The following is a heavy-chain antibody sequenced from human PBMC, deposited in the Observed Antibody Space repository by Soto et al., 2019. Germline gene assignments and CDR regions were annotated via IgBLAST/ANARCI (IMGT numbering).Heavy chain of an antibody. D-gene: IGHD3-3*01. V-gene: IGHV1-18*01. CDR2: ISAYNGNT. CDR3: ARDLVKYYDFWSGYYPFAFDI. CDR1: GYTFTSYG. Sequence: ASVKVSCKASGYTFTSYGSSWVRQAHRQGLEWMGWISAYNGNTNYAQKLQGRVTMTTDTSTSTAYMELRSLRSDDTAVYYCARDLVKYYDFWSGYYPFAFDIWGQGTMVTVSS. J-gene: IGHJ3*02.